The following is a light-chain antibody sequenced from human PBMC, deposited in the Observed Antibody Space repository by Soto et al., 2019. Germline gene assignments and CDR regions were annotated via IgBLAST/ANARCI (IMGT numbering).Light chain of an antibody. CDR1: QSVSSSY. J-gene: IGKJ1*01. V-gene: IGKV3-20*01. CDR3: QHYGDAGT. Sequence: EIVLTQSPGTVSLSPLERSTLSLMASQSVSSSYLAWYQQKPGQAPRLLIHDASGRAAGIPDRFSGSGSGTDFTLTISRLETDDFAVYYCQHYGDAGTFGQGTKVDIK. CDR2: DAS.